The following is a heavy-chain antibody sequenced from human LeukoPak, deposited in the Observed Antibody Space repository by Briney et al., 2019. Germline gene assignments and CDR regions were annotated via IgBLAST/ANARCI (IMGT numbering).Heavy chain of an antibody. D-gene: IGHD5-12*01. Sequence: SETLSLTCTVSGGSVSSGSYYWSWIRQPPGKGLEWIGYIYYSGSTNYNPSLKSRVTISIDTSKNQFSLKLSSVTAADTAVYYCARSGGYSDPPVGYWGQGTLVTVSS. V-gene: IGHV4-61*01. CDR2: IYYSGST. CDR1: GGSVSSGSYY. J-gene: IGHJ4*02. CDR3: ARSGGYSDPPVGY.